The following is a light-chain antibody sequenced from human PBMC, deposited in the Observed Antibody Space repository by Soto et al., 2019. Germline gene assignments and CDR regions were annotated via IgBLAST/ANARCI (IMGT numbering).Light chain of an antibody. CDR1: QSVLYSSNNKNY. CDR2: WAS. Sequence: DIVMTQSPDSLAVSLGERATINCKSSQSVLYSSNNKNYLAWYQQKPGQPPKLLIYWASTRESGVPDRFSGSGSGTDFTRTSSSLQAEDVAVDYGQQYYSTPLTFGGGTKVGIK. CDR3: QQYYSTPLT. J-gene: IGKJ4*01. V-gene: IGKV4-1*01.